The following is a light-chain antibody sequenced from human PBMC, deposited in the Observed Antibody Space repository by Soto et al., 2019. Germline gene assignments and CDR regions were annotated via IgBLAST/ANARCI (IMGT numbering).Light chain of an antibody. CDR1: SSDVGGYNY. CDR2: DVS. V-gene: IGLV2-14*01. J-gene: IGLJ1*01. CDR3: SSYTSSSTLYV. Sequence: QSVLTQPASVSGSPGQSITISCTGTSSDVGGYNYASWYQQHPGKAPKLMIYDVSNRPSGVSNRFSCSKSGNTASLTISGLQAEDEADYYCSSYTSSSTLYVFGTGTKVTVL.